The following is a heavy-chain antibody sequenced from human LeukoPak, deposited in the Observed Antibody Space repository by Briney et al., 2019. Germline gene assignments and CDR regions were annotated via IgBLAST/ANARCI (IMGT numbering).Heavy chain of an antibody. CDR3: ARERFGHAFDY. CDR1: GFTFSSYW. Sequence: GGSLRLSCAVSGFTFSSYWMHWVRHAPGKGLVWVSLIRTDESSTTYADSVKGRFTISRDNAKNTLYLQMNSLRAEDTAVYYCARERFGHAFDYWGQGTLVTVSS. CDR2: IRTDESST. D-gene: IGHD3-10*01. V-gene: IGHV3-74*01. J-gene: IGHJ4*02.